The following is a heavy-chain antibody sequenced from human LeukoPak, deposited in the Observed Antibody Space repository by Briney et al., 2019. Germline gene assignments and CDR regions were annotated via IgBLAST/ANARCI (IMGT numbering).Heavy chain of an antibody. Sequence: SETLSLTCTVSGGSISRYYWSWIRQPPGKGLEWIGYIYYSGSTNYNPSLKSRVTISVDTSKNQFSLKLSSVTAADTAVYYCARVGCTTTSCYGDYYYYMDVWGKGTTVTVSS. D-gene: IGHD2-2*01. CDR3: ARVGCTTTSCYGDYYYYMDV. CDR2: IYYSGST. CDR1: GGSISRYY. V-gene: IGHV4-59*08. J-gene: IGHJ6*03.